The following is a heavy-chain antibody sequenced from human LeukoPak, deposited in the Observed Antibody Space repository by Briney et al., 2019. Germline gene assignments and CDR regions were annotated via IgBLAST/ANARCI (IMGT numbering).Heavy chain of an antibody. CDR3: ARGMDTAMDELDY. J-gene: IGHJ4*02. D-gene: IGHD5-18*01. CDR2: ISYDGSNK. Sequence: GSLRLSCAASGFTFSSYAMHWVRQAPGKGLEWVAVISYDGSNKYYADSVKGRFTISRDNSKNTLYQQMNSLRAEDTAVYYCARGMDTAMDELDYWGQGTLVTVSS. V-gene: IGHV3-30*04. CDR1: GFTFSSYA.